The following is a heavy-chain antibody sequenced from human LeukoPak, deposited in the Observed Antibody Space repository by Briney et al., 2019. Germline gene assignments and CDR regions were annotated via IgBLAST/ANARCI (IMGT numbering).Heavy chain of an antibody. CDR3: ARDIVMVTYWFDP. D-gene: IGHD5-18*01. V-gene: IGHV1-2*02. Sequence: GASVTVSCKASGYTFTGYYMHWVRQAPGQGLEWMGWINPNSGGTNYAQKFQGRVTMTRDTSISTAYMGLSRLRSDDTAVYYCARDIVMVTYWFDPWGQGTLVTVSS. CDR1: GYTFTGYY. J-gene: IGHJ5*02. CDR2: INPNSGGT.